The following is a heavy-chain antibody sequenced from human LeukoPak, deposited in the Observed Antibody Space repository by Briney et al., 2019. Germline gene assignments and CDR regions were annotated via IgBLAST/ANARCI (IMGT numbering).Heavy chain of an antibody. Sequence: GASVKVSCKASVYRFTDYYIYWVQQAPGEGLEWMGRVYPEDGETVYAEKFKDRLTMTADTSTNTAYMELTSLTSADTAVYYCVTDTQVAPGDIIMFRDYWGQGALVTVSP. CDR3: VTDTQVAPGDIIMFRDY. D-gene: IGHD3-10*02. CDR1: VYRFTDYY. V-gene: IGHV1-69-2*01. CDR2: VYPEDGET. J-gene: IGHJ4*02.